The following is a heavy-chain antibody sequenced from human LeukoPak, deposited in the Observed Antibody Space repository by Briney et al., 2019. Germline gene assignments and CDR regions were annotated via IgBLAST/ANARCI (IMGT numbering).Heavy chain of an antibody. D-gene: IGHD6-25*01. CDR3: ARRQAAAVNWFDS. CDR2: IYPGDSDT. Sequence: GESLKISCKASGYIFTNYWIGWVRQMPGKGLECMGIIYPGDSDTRYSPSFQGQVTISADKSISTAYLQLSSLKASDTAMYYCARRQAAAVNWFDSWAQGTLVTVSS. J-gene: IGHJ5*01. CDR1: GYIFTNYW. V-gene: IGHV5-51*01.